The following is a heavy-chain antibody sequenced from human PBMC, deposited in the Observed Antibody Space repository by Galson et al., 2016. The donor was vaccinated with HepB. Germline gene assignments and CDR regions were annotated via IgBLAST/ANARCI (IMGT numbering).Heavy chain of an antibody. D-gene: IGHD2-15*01. V-gene: IGHV1-18*01. CDR1: GYTFTSYG. CDR2: ISAYNGNT. Sequence: SVKVSCKASGYTFTSYGITWVRQAPGQGLEWMGRISAYNGNTNYAQKLQGRVTMTTDTSTSTAYMELRSLRSDDTAVYYCARDLEGYCSGGSCFSVVYWGQGTLVTVSS. J-gene: IGHJ4*02. CDR3: ARDLEGYCSGGSCFSVVY.